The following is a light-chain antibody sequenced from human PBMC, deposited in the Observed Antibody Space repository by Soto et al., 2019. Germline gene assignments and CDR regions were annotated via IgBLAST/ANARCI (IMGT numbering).Light chain of an antibody. CDR1: QSVSSN. CDR3: QQYTNWLT. Sequence: EIVMTQSPATLSVSPGERATLSCSASQSVSSNLAWYQQKPGQAPRLLIYGASTRATGIPARFSGSGSGTEFTLTISSLQSEDFAVYYWQQYTNWLTFGGGTKVEIK. V-gene: IGKV3-15*01. CDR2: GAS. J-gene: IGKJ4*01.